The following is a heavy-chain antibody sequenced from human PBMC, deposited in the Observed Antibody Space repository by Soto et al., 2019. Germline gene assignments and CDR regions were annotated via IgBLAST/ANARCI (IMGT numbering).Heavy chain of an antibody. Sequence: GGSLRLSCAASGFTFSSYWMSWVRQAPGKGLEWVANIKQDGSEKYYVDSVKGRFTISRDNAKNSLYLQMNSLRAEDTAVYYCARDLGRYCSGGSCYRGRWFDPWGQGTLVTVSS. CDR3: ARDLGRYCSGGSCYRGRWFDP. CDR1: GFTFSSYW. CDR2: IKQDGSEK. D-gene: IGHD2-15*01. J-gene: IGHJ5*02. V-gene: IGHV3-7*01.